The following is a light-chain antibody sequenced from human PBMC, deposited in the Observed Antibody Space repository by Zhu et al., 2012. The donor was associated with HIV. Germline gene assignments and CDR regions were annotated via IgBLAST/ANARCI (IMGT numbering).Light chain of an antibody. V-gene: IGKV1-5*03. CDR2: EAS. CDR3: HQYKSYADYT. Sequence: DIQMTQSPSTLSASIGDTVTITCRASQSIGRWLAWYQQKPGKASKFLIFEASRLQSGVPSRFSGSGSDTEFTLTINSLQPDDFATYYCHQYKSYADYTFGQGTKVEIK. J-gene: IGKJ2*01. CDR1: QSIGRW.